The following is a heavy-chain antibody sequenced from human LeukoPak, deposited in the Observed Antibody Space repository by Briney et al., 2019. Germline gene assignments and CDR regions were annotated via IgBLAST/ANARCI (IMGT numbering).Heavy chain of an antibody. CDR1: IDSISSGDYY. Sequence: SQTLSLTCTVSIDSISSGDYYWNWIRQPPGKGLESIGCIYYSGSTYYNPSLRSRVTISVDTSTTQFSLRLTSVTAADTAVYYCARGLRGRSGYYFDSWGQGTLVTVSS. V-gene: IGHV4-30-4*01. CDR3: ARGLRGRSGYYFDS. J-gene: IGHJ4*02. CDR2: IYYSGST.